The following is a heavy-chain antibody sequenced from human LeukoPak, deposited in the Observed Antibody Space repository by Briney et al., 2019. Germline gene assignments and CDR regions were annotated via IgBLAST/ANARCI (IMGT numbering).Heavy chain of an antibody. CDR2: VKPSGGT. J-gene: IGHJ4*02. V-gene: IGHV4-61*02. CDR1: GDSITTDNFF. D-gene: IGHD1-1*01. Sequence: PSETLSVTCTASGDSITTDNFFWTWIRQPAGKGLEWIGRVKPSGGTDYNPSLTSRVIISVDTSRTQYSLRLSSVTAADTAVYYCARYRSGYLDYWGQGTLVTVSS. CDR3: ARYRSGYLDY.